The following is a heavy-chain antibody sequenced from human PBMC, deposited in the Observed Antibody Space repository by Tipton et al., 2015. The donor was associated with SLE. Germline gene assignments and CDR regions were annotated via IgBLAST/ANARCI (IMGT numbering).Heavy chain of an antibody. CDR2: INHSGST. Sequence: LRPSCAVYGGSFSGYYWSWIRQPPGKGLEWIGEINHSGSTNYNPSLKSRVTISVDTSKNQFSLKLSSVTAADTAVYYCARVERQQPYFDYWGQGTLVTVSS. CDR3: ARVERQQPYFDY. V-gene: IGHV4-34*01. D-gene: IGHD6-13*01. J-gene: IGHJ4*02. CDR1: GGSFSGYY.